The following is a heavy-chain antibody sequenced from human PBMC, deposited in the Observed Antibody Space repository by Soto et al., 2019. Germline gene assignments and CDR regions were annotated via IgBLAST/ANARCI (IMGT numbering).Heavy chain of an antibody. V-gene: IGHV3-30-3*01. CDR3: ESDLDY. J-gene: IGHJ4*02. Sequence: PGGSLRLSCAASGFTFSSYAMHWVRQAPGKGLEWVAVISYNGSNKYYADSVKGRFTISRDNSKNTLYLQMNSLRAEDTAVYYCESDLDYWGQGTLVTVSS. CDR1: GFTFSSYA. CDR2: ISYNGSNK.